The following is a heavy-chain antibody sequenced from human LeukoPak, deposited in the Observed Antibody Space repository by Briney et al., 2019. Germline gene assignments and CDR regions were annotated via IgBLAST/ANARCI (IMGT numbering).Heavy chain of an antibody. D-gene: IGHD4-11*01. CDR2: IYVGGST. J-gene: IGHJ4*02. V-gene: IGHV3-66*01. Sequence: PGGSLRLSCAVSGFTVSSNYMIWVRQAPGKGLEWVSVIYVGGSTYYADSVKGRFTISRDNSKNTLYLQMNSLRAKDTAVYYCARARDYLFDYWGQGTLVTVSS. CDR1: GFTVSSNY. CDR3: ARARDYLFDY.